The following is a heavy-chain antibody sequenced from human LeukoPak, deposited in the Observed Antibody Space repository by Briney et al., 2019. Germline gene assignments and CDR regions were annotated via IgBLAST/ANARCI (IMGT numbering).Heavy chain of an antibody. CDR3: ARDPDYGDPD. D-gene: IGHD4-17*01. CDR1: GFTFSDHY. CDR2: ITSSGTTS. V-gene: IGHV3-11*01. J-gene: IGHJ4*02. Sequence: GGSLRLSCTASGFTFSDHYMSWFGLAPGKGVEWLSYITSSGTTSDYADSVKGLFTISRDNAKNSMYLQMNSLRPEDTAVYYCARDPDYGDPDWGQGTLVTVSS.